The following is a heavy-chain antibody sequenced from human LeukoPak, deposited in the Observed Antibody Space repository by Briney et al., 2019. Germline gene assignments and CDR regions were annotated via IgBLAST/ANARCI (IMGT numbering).Heavy chain of an antibody. CDR1: GYTFTGYY. V-gene: IGHV1-2*02. Sequence: ASVKVSCEASGYTFTGYYMHWVRQAPGQGLEWMGWINPNSGRTNYAQKFQGRVTMTGDTSISTAYMELTRMTSDDTAVYYCARGTYYDSSGYSGVRLFDYWGQGTLVTVSS. CDR2: INPNSGRT. J-gene: IGHJ4*02. D-gene: IGHD3-22*01. CDR3: ARGTYYDSSGYSGVRLFDY.